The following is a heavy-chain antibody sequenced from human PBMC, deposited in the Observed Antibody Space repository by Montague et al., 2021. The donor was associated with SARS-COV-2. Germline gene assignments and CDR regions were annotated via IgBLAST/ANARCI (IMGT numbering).Heavy chain of an antibody. Sequence: SETLSLTCTVSGASVRSGNSYWNWIRQPPGKGLEWIGYISYSGSTNYSPSLKSRVTISVDMSKNQFSLQLNSVTAADSAVYYCARKEYNWNDWFDPWGQGTLVTVSS. CDR2: ISYSGST. CDR1: GASVRSGNSY. V-gene: IGHV4-61*01. D-gene: IGHD1-20*01. J-gene: IGHJ5*02. CDR3: ARKEYNWNDWFDP.